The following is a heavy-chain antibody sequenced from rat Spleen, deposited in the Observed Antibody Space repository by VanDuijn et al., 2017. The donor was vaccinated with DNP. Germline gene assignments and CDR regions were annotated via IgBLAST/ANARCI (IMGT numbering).Heavy chain of an antibody. CDR2: IKDDSSIK. Sequence: EVKLVESGGGLVQPGRSVKLSCAASGFNFNVYWMGWVRQAPGKGLEWIGEIKDDSSIKNYNPSLNGKVTFSRDNDQNTLYLQLTNLESEDTGIYYFTTDFERGYWGQGVMVTVSS. CDR1: GFNFNVYW. J-gene: IGHJ2*01. CDR3: TTDFERGY. V-gene: IGHV4-2*01. D-gene: IGHD1-11*01.